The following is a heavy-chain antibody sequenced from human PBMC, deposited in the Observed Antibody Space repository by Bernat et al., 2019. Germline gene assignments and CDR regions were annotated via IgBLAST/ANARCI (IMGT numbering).Heavy chain of an antibody. CDR1: GFTFSSYA. V-gene: IGHV3-30*01. D-gene: IGHD2-15*01. CDR2: ISYDGSNK. Sequence: QVQLVESGGGVVQPGRSLRLSCAASGFTFSSYAMHWVRQAPGKGLGWVAVISYDGSNKYYADSGKGHFTISSDNSKNTLYLQMNSLRAEDTAVYYCARDPWDIVVVVAATQPPYYFDYWGQGTLVTVSS. CDR3: ARDPWDIVVVVAATQPPYYFDY. J-gene: IGHJ4*02.